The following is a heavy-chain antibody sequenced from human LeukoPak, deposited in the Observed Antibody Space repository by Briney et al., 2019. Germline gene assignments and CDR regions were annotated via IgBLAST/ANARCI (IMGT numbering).Heavy chain of an antibody. V-gene: IGHV3-21*01. Sequence: GGSLRLSCAASGFTFSSYSLNWLRQAPGKGLESFSSISSSSSYISYADSVKGRFTISRDNSKNTLYLQMSSLRAEDTAAYYCAKREYSSSTADYWGQGTLVTVSS. D-gene: IGHD6-6*01. CDR2: ISSSSSYI. CDR3: AKREYSSSTADY. J-gene: IGHJ4*02. CDR1: GFTFSSYS.